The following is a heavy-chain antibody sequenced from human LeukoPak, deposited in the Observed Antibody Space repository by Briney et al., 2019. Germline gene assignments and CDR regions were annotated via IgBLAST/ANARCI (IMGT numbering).Heavy chain of an antibody. Sequence: ASVKVSCKASGYTFTSYAMHWVRQAPGQRLEWMGWINAGNGNTKYSQEFQGRVTITRDTSASTAYMELSSLRSEDTAAYYCARSQGSWPDYFDSWGQGTLVTVSS. D-gene: IGHD6-13*01. CDR3: ARSQGSWPDYFDS. V-gene: IGHV1-3*03. J-gene: IGHJ4*02. CDR2: INAGNGNT. CDR1: GYTFTSYA.